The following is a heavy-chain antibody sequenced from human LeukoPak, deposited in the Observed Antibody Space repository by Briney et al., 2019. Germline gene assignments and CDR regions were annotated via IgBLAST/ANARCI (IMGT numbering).Heavy chain of an antibody. V-gene: IGHV1-2*02. D-gene: IGHD3-9*01. CDR2: INANSGGT. J-gene: IGHJ4*02. CDR3: AGSSRYDIWTGYPY. Sequence: GASVKVSCKASGYTFTGYYMHWVRQAPGQGLEWMGWINANSGGTNYAQKFQGRVTMTRDTSISTAYMELSRLRSDDTAVYYCAGSSRYDIWTGYPYWGQGTLVTVSP. CDR1: GYTFTGYY.